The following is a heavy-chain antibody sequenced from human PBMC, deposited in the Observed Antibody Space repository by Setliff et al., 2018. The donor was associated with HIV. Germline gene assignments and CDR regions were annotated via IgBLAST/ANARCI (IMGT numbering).Heavy chain of an antibody. CDR1: GFTLRTYA. Sequence: GSLRLSCAASGFTLRTYAMNWVRQAPGKGLEWVSSISSSSSYIYYADSVKGRFTISRDNAKNSLYLQMNSLRAEDTAVYYCARPLTKDIVVVPAAPLDGWGQGTLVTVSS. V-gene: IGHV3-21*01. J-gene: IGHJ4*02. CDR2: ISSSSSYI. D-gene: IGHD2-2*01. CDR3: ARPLTKDIVVVPAAPLDG.